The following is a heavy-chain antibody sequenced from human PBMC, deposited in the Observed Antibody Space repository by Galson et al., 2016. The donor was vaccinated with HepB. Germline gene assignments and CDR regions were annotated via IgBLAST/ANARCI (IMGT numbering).Heavy chain of an antibody. D-gene: IGHD1-26*01. V-gene: IGHV3-53*01. CDR2: IYSGGGT. CDR3: ARGGNYGYT. CDR1: GFTVSNNF. J-gene: IGHJ2*01. Sequence: SLRLSCAVSGFTVSNNFMRWVRQAPGKGLEWVSLIYSGGGTHYVDSVKGRFIISRDNSKNTLYLQMNSLRVEDTAVYYCARGGNYGYTWGRGTLVTVSS.